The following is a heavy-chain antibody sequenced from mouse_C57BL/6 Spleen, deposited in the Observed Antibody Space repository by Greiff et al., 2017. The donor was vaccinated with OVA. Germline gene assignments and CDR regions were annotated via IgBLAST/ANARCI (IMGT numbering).Heavy chain of an antibody. CDR3: AGGLRRDWYFDV. CDR1: GYTFTSYW. Sequence: VQLQQSGAELVKPGASVKLSCKASGYTFTSYWMQWVKQRPGQGLEWIGEIDPSDSYTNYNQKFKGKATLTVDTSSSTAYMQRSSLTSEDSAVYYCAGGLRRDWYFDVWGTGTTVTVSS. V-gene: IGHV1-50*01. CDR2: IDPSDSYT. D-gene: IGHD2-2*01. J-gene: IGHJ1*03.